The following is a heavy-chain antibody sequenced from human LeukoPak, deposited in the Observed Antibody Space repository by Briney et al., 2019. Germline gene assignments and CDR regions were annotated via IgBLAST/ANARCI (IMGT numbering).Heavy chain of an antibody. D-gene: IGHD2-21*01. CDR1: GFSFSAYG. V-gene: IGHV3-33*01. CDR3: ARESGGANDY. Sequence: GGSLRLSCAASGFSFSAYGMHWVRQAPGKGLEWVAIIWYDVSNKYYGDSVKGRFTISRDDSKNTLNLQMNSLRAEDTAVYYCARESGGANDYWGQGILVTVSS. CDR2: IWYDVSNK. J-gene: IGHJ4*02.